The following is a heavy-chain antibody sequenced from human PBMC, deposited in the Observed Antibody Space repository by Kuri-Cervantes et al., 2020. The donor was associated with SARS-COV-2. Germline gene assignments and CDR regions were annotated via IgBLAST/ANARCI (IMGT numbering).Heavy chain of an antibody. V-gene: IGHV3-30*18. D-gene: IGHD1-26*01. J-gene: IGHJ4*02. CDR2: ISYDGSNK. CDR1: GFTFSSYG. Sequence: GESLTLSCAASGFTFSSYGMHWVRQAPGKGLEWVAVISYDGSNKYYADSAKGRFTISRDNSTNTLYLQMNSLRDEDTAVYYCAKARHRSEWGLSDYWGQGTLVTVSS. CDR3: AKARHRSEWGLSDY.